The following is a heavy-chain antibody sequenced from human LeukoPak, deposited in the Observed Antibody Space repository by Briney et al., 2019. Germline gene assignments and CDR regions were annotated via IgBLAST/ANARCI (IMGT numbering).Heavy chain of an antibody. CDR1: GFTFSSYA. D-gene: IGHD3-22*01. V-gene: IGHV3-64*01. Sequence: GRSLRLSCAASGFTFSSYAMHWVRQAPGKGLEYVSAISSNGGSTYYANSVKGRFTISRDNSKSTLYLQMGSLRAEDMAVYYCARVMNYYDSSGYSLDYWGQGTLVTVSS. J-gene: IGHJ4*02. CDR3: ARVMNYYDSSGYSLDY. CDR2: ISSNGGST.